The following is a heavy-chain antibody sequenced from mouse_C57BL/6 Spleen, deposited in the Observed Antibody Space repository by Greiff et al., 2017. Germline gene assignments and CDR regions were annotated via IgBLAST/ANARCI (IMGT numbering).Heavy chain of an antibody. Sequence: EVQLQQSGAELVKPGASVKLSCTASGFNIKDYYMHWVKQRTEQGLEWIGRIDPEDGETKYAPKFQGKATITAATPSNTAYLQLSSLTSEDTAVYYGHPYYYGSSYRYFEGWGTGTTVTVSS. CDR3: HPYYYGSSYRYFEG. CDR1: GFNIKDYY. J-gene: IGHJ1*03. CDR2: IDPEDGET. V-gene: IGHV14-2*01. D-gene: IGHD1-1*01.